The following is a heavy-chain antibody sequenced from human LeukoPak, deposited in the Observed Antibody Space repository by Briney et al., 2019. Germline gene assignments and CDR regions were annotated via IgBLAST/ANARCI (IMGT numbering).Heavy chain of an antibody. J-gene: IGHJ6*04. V-gene: IGHV3-33*01. D-gene: IGHD3-10*01. Sequence: GGSLRLSCAASGFTFSSYGMHWVRQAPGKGPEWVAVIWYDGSNKYYADSVKGRFTISRDNSKNTLYLQMNSLRAEDTAVYYCARVDYYGSGPYYYYGMDVWGKGTTVTVSS. CDR3: ARVDYYGSGPYYYYGMDV. CDR2: IWYDGSNK. CDR1: GFTFSSYG.